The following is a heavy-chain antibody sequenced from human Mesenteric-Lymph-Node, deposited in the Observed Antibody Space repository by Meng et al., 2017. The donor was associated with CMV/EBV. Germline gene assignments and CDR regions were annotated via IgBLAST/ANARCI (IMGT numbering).Heavy chain of an antibody. J-gene: IGHJ3*02. CDR2: ISSSSSYI. CDR3: ARAYDFWTRRAFDI. CDR1: GSISRIYG. D-gene: IGHD3-3*01. Sequence: GESLKISCEASGSISRIYGMNWVRQAPGKGLEWVSSISSSSSYIYYADSVKGRFTISRDNAKNSLYLQMNSLRAEDTAVYYCARAYDFWTRRAFDIWGQGTMVTVSS. V-gene: IGHV3-21*01.